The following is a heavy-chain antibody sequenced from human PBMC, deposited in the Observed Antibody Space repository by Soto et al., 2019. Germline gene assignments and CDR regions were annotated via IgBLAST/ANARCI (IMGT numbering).Heavy chain of an antibody. CDR3: AKEGDIVLMPDY. V-gene: IGHV3-30*18. J-gene: IGHJ4*02. Sequence: QVQLVESGGGVVQPGRSLRLSCAASGFTFSSYGMHWVRQAPGKGLEWVAVISYDGSNKYYADSAKGRFTISRDNSKNTLYLQMNSLRAEDTAVYYCAKEGDIVLMPDYWGQGTLVTVSS. CDR1: GFTFSSYG. CDR2: ISYDGSNK. D-gene: IGHD2-8*01.